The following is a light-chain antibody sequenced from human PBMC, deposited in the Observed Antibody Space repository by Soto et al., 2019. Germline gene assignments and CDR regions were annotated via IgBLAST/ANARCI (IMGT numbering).Light chain of an antibody. CDR1: SSNIGTNT. CDR3: VAWDGSLNVVL. CDR2: SNT. Sequence: QSVLTQPPSASGTPGQRVTISCSGSSSNIGTNTVNWYQHLPGSAPKLLIYSNTQRTSGVPDRFSGSKSGTSASLAISGLQPDDEADYYCVAWDGSLNVVLFGGGTKLTVL. V-gene: IGLV1-44*01. J-gene: IGLJ2*01.